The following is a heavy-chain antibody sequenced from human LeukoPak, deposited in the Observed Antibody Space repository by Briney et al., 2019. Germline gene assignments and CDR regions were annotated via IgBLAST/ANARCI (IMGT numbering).Heavy chain of an antibody. J-gene: IGHJ3*01. CDR1: GFTFSSYA. V-gene: IGHV3-23*01. Sequence: GGSLRPSCAASGFTFSSYAMSWVRQAPGKGLEWVSAISGGGGSTYYADSVKGRFTISRDNTKNSLYLQMDSLRAEDTAVYYCARKGNAFDFWGQGTMVTVSS. CDR2: ISGGGGST. CDR3: ARKGNAFDF. D-gene: IGHD3-10*01.